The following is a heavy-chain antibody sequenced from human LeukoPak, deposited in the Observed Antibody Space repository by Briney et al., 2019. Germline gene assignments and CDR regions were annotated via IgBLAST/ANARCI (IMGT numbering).Heavy chain of an antibody. CDR3: ARVRCGTGYDY. CDR1: GGSISSYY. V-gene: IGHV4-59*01. CDR2: IYYSGST. D-gene: IGHD3/OR15-3a*01. Sequence: PSETLSLTCTVSGGSISSYYWSWIRQPPGKGLEWIGYIYYSGSTNYNPSLKSRVTISVDTSKNQFSLKLSSVTAADTAVYYCARVRCGTGYDYWGQGSLVTVSS. J-gene: IGHJ4*02.